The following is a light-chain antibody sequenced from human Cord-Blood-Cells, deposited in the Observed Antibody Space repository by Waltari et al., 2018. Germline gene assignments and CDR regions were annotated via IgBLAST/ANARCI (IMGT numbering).Light chain of an antibody. CDR3: QQYGSSSYT. Sequence: EFVLTQSPGTLSFSPGERATLSCRASQSVSSSYLAWYQHKPGQAPRLLIYGASSRATGIPDRFSGSGSGTDFTLTISRLEPEDFAVYYCQQYGSSSYTFGQGTKLEIK. CDR1: QSVSSSY. J-gene: IGKJ2*01. V-gene: IGKV3-20*01. CDR2: GAS.